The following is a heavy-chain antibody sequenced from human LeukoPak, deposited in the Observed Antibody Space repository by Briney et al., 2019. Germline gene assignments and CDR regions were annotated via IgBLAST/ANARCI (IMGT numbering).Heavy chain of an antibody. CDR2: IYSGGST. V-gene: IGHV3-66*01. J-gene: IGHJ4*02. CDR1: GFKFGSYW. Sequence: GGSLRLSCAASGFKFGSYWMSWVRQAPGKGLEWVSVIYSGGSTYYADSVKGRFTISRDNSKNTLYLQMNSLRAEDTAVYYCARDSMSIAAAVYWGQGTLVTVSS. CDR3: ARDSMSIAAAVY. D-gene: IGHD6-13*01.